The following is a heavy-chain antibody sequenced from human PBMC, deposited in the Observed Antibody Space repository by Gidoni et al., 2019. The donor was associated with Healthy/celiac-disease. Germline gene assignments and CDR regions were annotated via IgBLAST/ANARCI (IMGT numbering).Heavy chain of an antibody. CDR1: GFTFSSYG. CDR2: ISYDGSNK. J-gene: IGHJ3*02. D-gene: IGHD1-26*01. Sequence: QVQLVESGGGVVQPGRSLRLSCSSSGFTFSSYGMHWVRPAPGTWLEWVAVISYDGSNKYYADSVKGRFTISRDNSKNTLYLQMNSLRAEDTAVYYCAKERGKGADAFDIWGQGTMVTVSS. V-gene: IGHV3-30*18. CDR3: AKERGKGADAFDI.